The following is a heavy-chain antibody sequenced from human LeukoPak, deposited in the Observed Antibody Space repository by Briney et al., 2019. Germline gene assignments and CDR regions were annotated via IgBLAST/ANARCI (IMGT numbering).Heavy chain of an antibody. CDR3: ARHNSGDFWSGYLNWFDP. Sequence: NPSETLSLTCTVSGGSISSGGYYWSWIRQPPGKGLEWIGYIYHSGSTYYNPSLKSRVTISVDRSKNQFSLKLSSVTAADTAVYYCARHNSGDFWSGYLNWFDPWGQGTLVTVSS. J-gene: IGHJ5*02. V-gene: IGHV4-30-2*01. D-gene: IGHD3-3*01. CDR1: GGSISSGGYY. CDR2: IYHSGST.